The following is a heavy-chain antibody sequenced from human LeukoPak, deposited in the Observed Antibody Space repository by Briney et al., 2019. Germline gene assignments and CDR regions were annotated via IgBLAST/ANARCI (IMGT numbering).Heavy chain of an antibody. CDR3: ARGSLLWFGELLYPDSFDS. CDR2: MFTSGST. Sequence: SETLSLTCSVSGVSISSYYWTWIRQSAGKGLEWIGRMFTSGSTKYSPSFESRVTMSRDASKNQFSLRLNSVTAADTAVYYCARGSLLWFGELLYPDSFDSWGQGTLVPVSS. J-gene: IGHJ5*01. D-gene: IGHD3-10*01. CDR1: GVSISSYY. V-gene: IGHV4-4*07.